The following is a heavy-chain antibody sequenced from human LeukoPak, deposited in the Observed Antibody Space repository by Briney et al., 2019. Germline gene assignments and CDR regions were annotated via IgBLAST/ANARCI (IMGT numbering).Heavy chain of an antibody. CDR1: GGSISSGSYY. D-gene: IGHD5-18*01. CDR2: IYYSGST. J-gene: IGHJ4*02. CDR3: ARGEIVGSYGYYFDY. Sequence: SETLSLTCTVSGGSISSGSYYWGWIRQPPGRGLEWIGNIYYSGSTNYNPSLKSRVTMSVDTSRNQFSLKLSSVTAADTAVYYCARGEIVGSYGYYFDYWGQGTLVTVSS. V-gene: IGHV4-39*07.